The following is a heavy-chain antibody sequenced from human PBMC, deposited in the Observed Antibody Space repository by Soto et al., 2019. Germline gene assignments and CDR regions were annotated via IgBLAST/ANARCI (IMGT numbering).Heavy chain of an antibody. D-gene: IGHD2-21*02. CDR2: IYNNGGS. Sequence: QVLLQESGPGLVKPSQTLSLTCTVPGASVTSGDYYWSCIRQPPGKGLEWIGYIYNNGGSYYNPSLKGRLTISIDPSKNHFSLKLKSVTAADTAIYYCVGTGTADDYWGRGTLVTVSS. V-gene: IGHV4-30-4*01. CDR1: GASVTSGDYY. J-gene: IGHJ4*02. CDR3: VGTGTADDY.